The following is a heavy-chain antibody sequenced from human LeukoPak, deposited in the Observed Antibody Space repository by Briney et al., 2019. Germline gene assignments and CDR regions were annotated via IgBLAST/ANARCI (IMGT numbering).Heavy chain of an antibody. D-gene: IGHD2-2*01. CDR1: GYTFTGYY. V-gene: IGHV1-2*02. CDR3: ARVRYCSSTGCRLDAFDI. CDR2: INPNSGGT. Sequence: ASVKVSCKASGYTFTGYYMHWVRQAPGQGLEWMGWINPNSGGTNYAQKFQGRVTMTRDTSISTAYMELSRLRSDDTAVYYCARVRYCSSTGCRLDAFDIWGQGTMVTVSS. J-gene: IGHJ3*02.